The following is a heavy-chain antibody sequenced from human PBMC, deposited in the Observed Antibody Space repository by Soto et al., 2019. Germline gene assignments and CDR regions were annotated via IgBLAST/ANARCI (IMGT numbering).Heavy chain of an antibody. CDR1: VYTFTSYG. CDR3: ARDRFLEWLTAFDI. Sequence: GASVKVSCQPSVYTFTSYGSSLVRRAPGQGREWMGWISAYNGNTNYAQKLQGRVTMTTDTSTSTAYMELRSLRSDDTAVYYCARDRFLEWLTAFDIWGQGTMVTVSS. CDR2: ISAYNGNT. V-gene: IGHV1-18*01. J-gene: IGHJ3*02. D-gene: IGHD3-3*01.